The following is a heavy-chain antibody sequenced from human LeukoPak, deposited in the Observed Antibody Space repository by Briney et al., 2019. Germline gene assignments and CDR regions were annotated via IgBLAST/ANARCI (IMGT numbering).Heavy chain of an antibody. CDR1: GFTFGDYA. J-gene: IGHJ4*02. D-gene: IGHD3-10*01. CDR3: TRDRITMVRGVKALDY. V-gene: IGHV3-49*04. CDR2: IRSKAYGGTT. Sequence: GRSLRLSCTASGFTFGDYAMSWVRQAPGKGLEWTGFIRSKAYGGTTEYAASVKGRFTISRDDSKSIAYLQMNSLKTEDTAVYYCTRDRITMVRGVKALDYWGQGTLVTVSS.